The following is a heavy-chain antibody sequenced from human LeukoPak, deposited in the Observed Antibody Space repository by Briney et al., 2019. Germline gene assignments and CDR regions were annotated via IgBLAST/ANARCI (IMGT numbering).Heavy chain of an antibody. CDR3: ARGKSKIAVADWFDP. D-gene: IGHD6-19*01. J-gene: IGHJ5*02. CDR2: INPNSGGT. Sequence: ASVKVSCKASGYTFTGYYMHWVRQAPGQGLEWMGWINPNSGGTNYAQKFQGRVTMTRDTSISTAYMELSRLRSDDTAVYYCARGKSKIAVADWFDPWGQGTLVTVSS. V-gene: IGHV1-2*02. CDR1: GYTFTGYY.